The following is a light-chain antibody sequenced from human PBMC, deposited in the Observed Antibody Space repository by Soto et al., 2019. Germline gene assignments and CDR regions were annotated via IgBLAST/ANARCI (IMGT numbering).Light chain of an antibody. J-gene: IGKJ3*01. V-gene: IGKV3-20*01. Sequence: EIVLTQSPGTLSLSPGERATLSCRASQSVSSSYLAWYQQKPGQAPRLLVYGASSRATCIPDRFSGSGSGTDLTLTISRVEPEDFAVYYCHHYGSSPFTFGPGTRVDIK. CDR2: GAS. CDR1: QSVSSSY. CDR3: HHYGSSPFT.